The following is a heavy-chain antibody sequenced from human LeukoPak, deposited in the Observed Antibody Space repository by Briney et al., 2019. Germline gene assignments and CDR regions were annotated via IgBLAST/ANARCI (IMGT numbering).Heavy chain of an antibody. CDR3: ARGRYSSGWYYFDY. CDR2: IYSGGST. V-gene: IGHV3-53*01. J-gene: IGHJ4*02. CDR1: GFTFSSYA. Sequence: GGSLRLSCAASGFTFSSYAMSWVRQAPGKGLEWVSVIYSGGSTYYADSVKGRFTISRDNSKNTLYLQMNSLRAEDTAVYYCARGRYSSGWYYFDYWGQGTLVTVSS. D-gene: IGHD6-19*01.